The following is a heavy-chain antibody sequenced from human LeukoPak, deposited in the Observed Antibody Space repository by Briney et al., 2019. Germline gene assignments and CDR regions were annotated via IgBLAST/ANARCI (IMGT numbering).Heavy chain of an antibody. CDR3: ASQGTTRVDY. V-gene: IGHV4-61*05. CDR1: GGSISSSTYY. D-gene: IGHD4-17*01. CDR2: IYYSGST. J-gene: IGHJ4*02. Sequence: SETLSLTCTVSGGSISSSTYYWSWIRQPPGKGLEWIGYIYYSGSTNYNPSLKSRVTISVDTSKNQFSLKLSSVTAADTAVYYCASQGTTRVDYWGQGTLVTVSS.